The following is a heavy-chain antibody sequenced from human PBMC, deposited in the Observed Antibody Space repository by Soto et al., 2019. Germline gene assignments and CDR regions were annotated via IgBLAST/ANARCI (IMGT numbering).Heavy chain of an antibody. CDR1: GFTFSSYS. Sequence: PGGSLRLSCAASGFTFSSYSMNWVRQAPGKGLEWVSSISSSSSYIYYADSVKGRFTISRDNAKNSLYLQMNSLRAEDTAVYYCARVLQWSAYFDYWGQGTLVTVSS. V-gene: IGHV3-21*01. CDR2: ISSSSSYI. D-gene: IGHD2-15*01. J-gene: IGHJ4*02. CDR3: ARVLQWSAYFDY.